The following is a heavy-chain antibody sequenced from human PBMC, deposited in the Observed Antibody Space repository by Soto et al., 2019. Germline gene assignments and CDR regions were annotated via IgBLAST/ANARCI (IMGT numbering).Heavy chain of an antibody. CDR3: ARRSSGITVAGSFDY. D-gene: IGHD6-19*01. Sequence: QVQLQQWGAGLLKPSETLSLTCAVYGGSFSGYYWSWIRQPPGKGLEWIGEINHSGSTNYNPSLKSRVTISVDTSKDQFSLKLSSVTAADTAVYYCARRSSGITVAGSFDYWGQGTLVTASS. CDR2: INHSGST. J-gene: IGHJ4*02. CDR1: GGSFSGYY. V-gene: IGHV4-34*01.